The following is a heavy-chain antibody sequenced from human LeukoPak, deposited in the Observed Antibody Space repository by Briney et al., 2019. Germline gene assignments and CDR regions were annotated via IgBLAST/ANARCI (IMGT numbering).Heavy chain of an antibody. CDR2: INPHSGGT. D-gene: IGHD3-22*01. CDR3: ARVGLDSSGYYAPPDY. J-gene: IGHJ4*02. Sequence: ASVKVSCKASGYTFTDHYLHWVRQAPGQGLEWMGWINPHSGGTNYAQKFQGRVTMTRDTSISTAYLELSRLRSDDTAVYYCARVGLDSSGYYAPPDYWGQGTLVTVSP. CDR1: GYTFTDHY. V-gene: IGHV1-2*02.